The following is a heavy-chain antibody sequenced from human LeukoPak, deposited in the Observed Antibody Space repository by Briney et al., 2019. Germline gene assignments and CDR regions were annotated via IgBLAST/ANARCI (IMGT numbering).Heavy chain of an antibody. J-gene: IGHJ6*02. Sequence: PGGSLRLSCAASGFTFSSYWMSWVRQTPGKGLEWVANIKQDGSEKHYVDSVKGRFTIPRDNAKNSLYLQMSSLRAEDTAVYYCASNWNYVRGYGMDVWGQGTTVTVSS. V-gene: IGHV3-7*01. D-gene: IGHD1-7*01. CDR2: IKQDGSEK. CDR3: ASNWNYVRGYGMDV. CDR1: GFTFSSYW.